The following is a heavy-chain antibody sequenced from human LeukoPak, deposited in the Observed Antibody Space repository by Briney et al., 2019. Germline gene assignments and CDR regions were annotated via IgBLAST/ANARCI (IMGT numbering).Heavy chain of an antibody. D-gene: IGHD3-10*01. CDR2: INPNSGGT. V-gene: IGHV1-2*02. CDR1: GYTFTGYY. Sequence: GASVKVSCKASGYTFTGYYIHWVRQAPGQGLEWMGWINPNSGGTNYAQKFQGRVTMTRDTSITTAYMELSSLRSDDTAVYYCARVFVGGGFGLSWGQGTLVTVSS. CDR3: ARVFVGGGFGLS. J-gene: IGHJ4*02.